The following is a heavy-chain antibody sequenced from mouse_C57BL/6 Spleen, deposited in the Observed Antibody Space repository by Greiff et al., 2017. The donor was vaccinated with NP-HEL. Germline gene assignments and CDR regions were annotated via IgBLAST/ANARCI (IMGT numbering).Heavy chain of an antibody. V-gene: IGHV1-64*01. D-gene: IGHD1-1*01. J-gene: IGHJ4*01. CDR1: GYTFTSYW. CDR3: AIDPVITTVVAPCAMDY. Sequence: VQLKQPGAELVKPGASVKLSCKASGYTFTSYWMHWVKQRPGQGLEWIGMIHPNSGSTNYNEKFKSKATLTVDKSSSTAYMQLSSLTSEDSAVYYCAIDPVITTVVAPCAMDYWGQGTSVTVSS. CDR2: IHPNSGST.